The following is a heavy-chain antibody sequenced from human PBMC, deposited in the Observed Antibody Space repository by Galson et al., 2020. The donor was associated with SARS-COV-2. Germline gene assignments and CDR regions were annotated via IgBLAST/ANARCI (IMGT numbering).Heavy chain of an antibody. D-gene: IGHD3-10*01. V-gene: IGHV3-7*01. CDR3: ARDQSYGSGSYYTN. CDR2: IKQDGSEK. Sequence: GESLKISCAASGFTFSSYWMSWVRQAPGKGLEWVANIKQDGSEKYYVDSVKGRFTISRDNAKNSLYLQMNSLRAEDTAVYYCARDQSYGSGSYYTNWGQGTLVTVSS. CDR1: GFTFSSYW. J-gene: IGHJ4*02.